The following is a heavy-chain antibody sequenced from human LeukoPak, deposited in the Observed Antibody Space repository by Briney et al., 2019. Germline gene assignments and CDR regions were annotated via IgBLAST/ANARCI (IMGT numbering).Heavy chain of an antibody. D-gene: IGHD4-11*01. CDR2: IYYSGST. CDR3: ASINPTIDYSLDY. J-gene: IGHJ4*02. Sequence: SETLSLTCTVSGGSISSSSYYWGWIRQPPGKGLEWIGSIYYSGSTYYNPSLKSRVTISVYTSKNQFSLKLSSVTAADTAVYYCASINPTIDYSLDYWGQGTLVTVSS. V-gene: IGHV4-39*01. CDR1: GGSISSSSYY.